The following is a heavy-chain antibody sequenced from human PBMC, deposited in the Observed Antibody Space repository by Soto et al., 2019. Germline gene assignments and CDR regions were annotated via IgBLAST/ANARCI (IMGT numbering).Heavy chain of an antibody. CDR1: GGTFNTYA. Sequence: QVQLVQSGAEMKKPGSSVKVSCPSSGGTFNTYAMNWVRQAPGQGPEWMGDISPMFGVANYAPKFQGRVTITADESTGTSYMQLSSLTSEDTALYFCAREVQVHTPAFVYWGQGTLVTVSS. D-gene: IGHD3-10*01. CDR3: AREVQVHTPAFVY. CDR2: ISPMFGVA. J-gene: IGHJ4*02. V-gene: IGHV1-69*19.